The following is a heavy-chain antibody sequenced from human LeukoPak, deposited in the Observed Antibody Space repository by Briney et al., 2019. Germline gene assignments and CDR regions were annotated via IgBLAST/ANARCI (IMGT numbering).Heavy chain of an antibody. D-gene: IGHD5-24*01. CDR3: ARGWLDGNQGALGY. V-gene: IGHV1-2*02. J-gene: IGHJ4*02. Sequence: ASVKISCKASGYRFTGYYMHWVRQAPGQGLEWMGWINPNSGATDYAQNFQGRVTLTSDTSISTSYMELSRLTSADTAVYSCARGWLDGNQGALGYWGQGTLVTVSS. CDR1: GYRFTGYY. CDR2: INPNSGAT.